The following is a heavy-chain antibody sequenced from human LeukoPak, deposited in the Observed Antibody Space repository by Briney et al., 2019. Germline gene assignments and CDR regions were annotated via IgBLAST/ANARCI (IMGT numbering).Heavy chain of an antibody. D-gene: IGHD1-26*01. Sequence: ASVKVSCKASGYTFTSSGVSWVRQAPGQGLEWMGWISAYNGNTNYAQKLQGRVTMTTDTSTSTAYMELRSLRSDDSAVYYCARFSGNTYYFDYWGQGTLVTVSS. CDR3: ARFSGNTYYFDY. V-gene: IGHV1-18*01. CDR2: ISAYNGNT. CDR1: GYTFTSSG. J-gene: IGHJ4*02.